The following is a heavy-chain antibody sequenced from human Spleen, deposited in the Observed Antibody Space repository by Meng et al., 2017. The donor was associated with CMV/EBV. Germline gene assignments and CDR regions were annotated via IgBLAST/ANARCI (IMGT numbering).Heavy chain of an antibody. CDR3: TKNRDH. V-gene: IGHV3-49*04. Sequence: GESLKISCTGSGFTFGDYAMSWVRQAPGQGLGWVGFIRSKAYGGTTEYAASVKGRFTISRDDSKSIAYLQMNSLKTEDTAVYYCTKNRDHWGQGTLVTVSS. D-gene: IGHD2/OR15-2a*01. CDR1: GFTFGDYA. J-gene: IGHJ4*02. CDR2: IRSKAYGGTT.